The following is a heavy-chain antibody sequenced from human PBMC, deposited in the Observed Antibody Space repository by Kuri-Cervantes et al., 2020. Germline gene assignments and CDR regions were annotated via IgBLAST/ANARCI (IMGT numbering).Heavy chain of an antibody. D-gene: IGHD6-6*01. CDR3: ARGVGSYSSSPRIDSTFDY. CDR1: GGSVSSGSYY. J-gene: IGHJ4*02. CDR2: IYYSGST. V-gene: IGHV4-61*01. Sequence: SETLSLTCTVSGGSVSSGSYYWSWIRQPPGKGLEWIGYIYYSGSTNYNPSLKSRVTTSVDKSKNQFSLKLSSVTAADTAVYYCARGVGSYSSSPRIDSTFDYWGQGTLVTVSS.